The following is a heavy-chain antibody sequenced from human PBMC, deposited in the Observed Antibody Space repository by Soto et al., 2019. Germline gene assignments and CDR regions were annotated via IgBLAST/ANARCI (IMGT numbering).Heavy chain of an antibody. D-gene: IGHD5-18*01. CDR3: AKGGTAMVTPPYYFHY. CDR2: ISGSGGST. V-gene: IGHV3-23*01. Sequence: GGSLRLSCAASGFTFSSYAMSWVRQAPGKGLEWVSAISGSGGSTYYADSVKGRFTISRDNSKNTLYLQMNSLRAEDTAVYYCAKGGTAMVTPPYYFHYWGQGTLVTVSS. J-gene: IGHJ4*02. CDR1: GFTFSSYA.